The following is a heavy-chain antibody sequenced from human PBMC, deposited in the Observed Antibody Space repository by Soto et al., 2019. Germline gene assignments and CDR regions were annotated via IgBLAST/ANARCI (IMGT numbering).Heavy chain of an antibody. CDR1: GFTFSSYA. V-gene: IGHV3-23*01. J-gene: IGHJ5*02. CDR2: ISGSGGST. Sequence: GGSLRLSCAASGFTFSSYAMSWVRQAPGKGLEWVSAISGSGGSTYYADSVKGRFTISRDKSKNTLYLQMNSLRAEETAVYYCAKDPGSSWGPNWFDPWGQGTLVTVSS. D-gene: IGHD6-13*01. CDR3: AKDPGSSWGPNWFDP.